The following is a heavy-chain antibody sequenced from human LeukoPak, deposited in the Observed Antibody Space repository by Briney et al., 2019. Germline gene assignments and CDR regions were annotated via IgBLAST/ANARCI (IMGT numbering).Heavy chain of an antibody. Sequence: SETLSLTCAVSGGSISSGGYSWSWIRQPPGKGLEWIGYIYHSGSTYYNPSLKSRVTISVDRSKNQFSLKLSSVTAADTAVYYCARHEGSTVTFTSTWGQGTMVTVSS. CDR1: GGSISSGGYS. CDR3: ARHEGSTVTFTST. J-gene: IGHJ3*01. V-gene: IGHV4-30-2*01. CDR2: IYHSGST. D-gene: IGHD4-17*01.